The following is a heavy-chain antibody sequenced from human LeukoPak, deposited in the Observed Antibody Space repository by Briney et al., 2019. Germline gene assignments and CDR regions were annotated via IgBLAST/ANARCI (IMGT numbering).Heavy chain of an antibody. D-gene: IGHD3-10*01. CDR1: GYSISSGYY. J-gene: IGHJ4*02. CDR3: ARGFRGPNFDY. Sequence: SETLSLTCTVSGYSISSGYYRGWIRPTPGKGLEWIGYIYHGGRTDYNPSLKSRVTISVDTSKNQFSLKLSSVTAADTAVYYCARGFRGPNFDYWGQGTLVTVSS. CDR2: IYHGGRT. V-gene: IGHV4-38-2*02.